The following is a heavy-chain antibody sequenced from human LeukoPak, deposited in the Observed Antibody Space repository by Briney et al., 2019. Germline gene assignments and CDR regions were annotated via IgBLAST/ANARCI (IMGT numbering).Heavy chain of an antibody. CDR2: IIQDGSGQ. CDR3: ARHRWHGLDI. Sequence: GGSLRLSCAVSGFTFSSYEMNWVRQAPGKGLEWVANIIQDGSGQSYVDSVKGRFTISRDNAKNSVSLQMHGLRVEDTAVYYCARHRWHGLDIWGHGTMVTVSS. V-gene: IGHV3-7*01. D-gene: IGHD4-23*01. CDR1: GFTFSSYE. J-gene: IGHJ3*02.